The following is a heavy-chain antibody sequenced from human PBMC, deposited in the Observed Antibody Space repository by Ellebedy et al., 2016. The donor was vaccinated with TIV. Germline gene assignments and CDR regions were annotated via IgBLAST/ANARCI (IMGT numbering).Heavy chain of an antibody. CDR3: ARDQVVNNGNLRLDY. V-gene: IGHV6-1*01. J-gene: IGHJ4*02. D-gene: IGHD1-26*01. CDR1: GDSVSSNSAA. CDR2: TSYRSKWFN. Sequence: SQTLSLTCAISGDSVSSNSAAWNWIRQSPSRGLEWLGRTSYRSKWFNDYAVSVKSRITINPDTSKNQFSLQLNSVTPEDTAVYYCARDQVVNNGNLRLDYWGQGTLVTVSS.